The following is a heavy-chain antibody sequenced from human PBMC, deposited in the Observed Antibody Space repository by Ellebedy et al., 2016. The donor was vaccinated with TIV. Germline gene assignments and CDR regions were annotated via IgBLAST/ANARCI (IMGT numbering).Heavy chain of an antibody. Sequence: ASVKVSXKASGYTFTSYYMHWVRQAPGQGLEWMGIINPSGGSTSYAQKFQGRVTMTRDTSTSTVYMELSSLRSEDTAVYYCASPGQLSGGAFDIWGQGTMVTVSS. V-gene: IGHV1-46*01. CDR2: INPSGGST. CDR3: ASPGQLSGGAFDI. D-gene: IGHD1-1*01. CDR1: GYTFTSYY. J-gene: IGHJ3*02.